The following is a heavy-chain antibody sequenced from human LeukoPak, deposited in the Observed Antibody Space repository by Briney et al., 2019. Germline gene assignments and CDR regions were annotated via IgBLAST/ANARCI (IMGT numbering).Heavy chain of an antibody. D-gene: IGHD3-22*01. CDR2: IIDSGGRK. CDR3: AKGGVVIRVILVGFHKDAYYFDS. Sequence: GGCLRLSSAQPGITLSDYGMSAVCEAPGEGVGGVAAIIDSGGRKNYAKHMQGRFTISRDNPKNTLYLKMNRLRDEDTAGYFCAKGGVVIRVILVGFHKDAYYFDSWGQGALVTVSS. CDR1: GITLSDYG. V-gene: IGHV3-23*01. J-gene: IGHJ4*02.